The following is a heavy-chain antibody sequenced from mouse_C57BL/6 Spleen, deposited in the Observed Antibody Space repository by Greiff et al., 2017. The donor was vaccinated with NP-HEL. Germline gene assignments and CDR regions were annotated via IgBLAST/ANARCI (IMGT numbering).Heavy chain of an antibody. CDR1: GYTFTDYE. D-gene: IGHD2-4*01. CDR2: IDPETGGT. CDR3: RRYDYDGDAMDY. J-gene: IGHJ4*01. Sequence: QVQLQQSGAELVRPGASVTLSCKASGYTFTDYEMHWVKQTPVHGLEWIGAIDPETGGTAYNQKFKGKAILTADKSSSTAYMELSSLTSEDSAVYYCRRYDYDGDAMDYWGQGTSVTVSS. V-gene: IGHV1-15*01.